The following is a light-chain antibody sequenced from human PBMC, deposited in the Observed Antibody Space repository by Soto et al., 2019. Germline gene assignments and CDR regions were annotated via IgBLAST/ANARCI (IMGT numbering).Light chain of an antibody. CDR3: CSYTSTTVI. J-gene: IGLJ2*01. CDR1: SSDFGGYSL. V-gene: IGLV2-23*01. Sequence: QSALTQPASVSGSPGQSITVSCTGTSSDFGGYSLGSWYHQNPGNAPKLVIYEGTKRTSGVYHRHSGSKSGNTASLTISVLQAEDEGDYSCCSYTSTTVIFGGGTKVTVL. CDR2: EGT.